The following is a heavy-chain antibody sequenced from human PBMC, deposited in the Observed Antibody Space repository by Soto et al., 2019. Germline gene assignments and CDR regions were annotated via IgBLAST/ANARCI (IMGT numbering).Heavy chain of an antibody. CDR2: IYYSGST. CDR1: GGCISSSIYY. CDR3: ASLALTYYYDSSGYYFDY. V-gene: IGHV4-39*01. J-gene: IGHJ4*02. D-gene: IGHD3-22*01. Sequence: LTLTCTVPGGCISSSIYYWGWIRQPPGKGLEWIGSIYYSGSTYYNPSLKSRVTISVDPSKNHFSLKLSSVTAADTAVYYCASLALTYYYDSSGYYFDYWGQGTLVSVSA.